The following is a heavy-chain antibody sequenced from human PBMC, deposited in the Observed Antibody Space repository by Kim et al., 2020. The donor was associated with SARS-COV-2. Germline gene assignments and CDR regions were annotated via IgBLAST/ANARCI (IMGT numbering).Heavy chain of an antibody. D-gene: IGHD3-22*01. CDR3: ARDGDYYDSAGYPDYFDS. J-gene: IGHJ4*02. V-gene: IGHV3-48*03. Sequence: VKGQFAISRDNAGNSLYLQLDSLRAEDTAVYYCARDGDYYDSAGYPDYFDSWGQGTLVTVSS.